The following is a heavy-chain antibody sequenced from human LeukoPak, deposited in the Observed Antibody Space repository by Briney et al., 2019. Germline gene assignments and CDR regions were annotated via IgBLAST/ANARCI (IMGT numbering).Heavy chain of an antibody. Sequence: ASVKVSYKASGYTFPRYGISWVRQAPGQGLEWMGWISAYNRNTNYAQKLQGRVTMSTDTATSTAYRELRSLRSDDTAVYYCARDHAHWVGATLGDGAFDIWGQGTMVTVSS. V-gene: IGHV1-18*01. CDR1: GYTFPRYG. CDR2: ISAYNRNT. D-gene: IGHD1-26*01. CDR3: ARDHAHWVGATLGDGAFDI. J-gene: IGHJ3*02.